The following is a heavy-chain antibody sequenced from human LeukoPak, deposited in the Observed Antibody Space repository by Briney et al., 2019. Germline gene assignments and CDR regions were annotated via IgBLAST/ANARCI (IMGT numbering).Heavy chain of an antibody. J-gene: IGHJ4*02. CDR1: GFTFSNAL. CDR3: NRGSD. CDR2: IKSKTNGGTT. V-gene: IGHV3-15*01. D-gene: IGHD1-14*01. Sequence: GGSLRLSCAASGFTFSNALMSWVRQAPGKGLEWVGRIKSKTNGGTTDYAAPVKGRFSISRDDSKDTLYLQMNSLKTEDTAAYYCNRGSDWGQGTLVTVSS.